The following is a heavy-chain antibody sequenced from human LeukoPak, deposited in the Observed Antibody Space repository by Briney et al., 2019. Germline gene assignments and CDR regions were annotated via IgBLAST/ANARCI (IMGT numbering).Heavy chain of an antibody. V-gene: IGHV4-59*12. CDR2: IYYSGST. CDR1: GGSISSYY. CDR3: ARDHDYDFWSGTKTDAFDI. D-gene: IGHD3-3*01. J-gene: IGHJ3*02. Sequence: SETLSLTCTVSGGSISSYYWSWIRQPPGKGLEWIGYIYYSGSTNYNPSLKSRVTISVDTSKNQFSLKLSSVTAADTAVYYCARDHDYDFWSGTKTDAFDIWGQGTMVTVSS.